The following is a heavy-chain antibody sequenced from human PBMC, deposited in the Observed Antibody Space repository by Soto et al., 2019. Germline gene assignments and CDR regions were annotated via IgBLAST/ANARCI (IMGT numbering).Heavy chain of an antibody. D-gene: IGHD3-10*01. V-gene: IGHV4-61*01. CDR3: AREGVEGPFDAFDI. Sequence: SETLSLPCTVSGGSVSSGSYYWSWIRQPPGKGLEWIGYIYYSGSTNYNPSLKSRVTISVDTSKSQFSLKLSSVTAADTAVYYCAREGVEGPFDAFDIWGQGTMVTVSS. CDR1: GGSVSSGSYY. CDR2: IYYSGST. J-gene: IGHJ3*02.